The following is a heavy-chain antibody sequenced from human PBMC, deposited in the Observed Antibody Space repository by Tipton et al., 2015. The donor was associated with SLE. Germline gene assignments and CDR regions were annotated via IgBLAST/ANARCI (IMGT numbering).Heavy chain of an antibody. V-gene: IGHV4-59*08. J-gene: IGHJ5*02. CDR3: ARHRRITMVQGITAWFDP. Sequence: TLSLTCTVSGGSINTYYWSWIRQTPGKGLEWIGEINHSGSTNYNPSLKSRVTISVDTSEKQFSLKLSSVTAADTAVYWCARHRRITMVQGITAWFDPWGQGTLVTVSS. D-gene: IGHD3-10*01. CDR1: GGSINTYY. CDR2: INHSGST.